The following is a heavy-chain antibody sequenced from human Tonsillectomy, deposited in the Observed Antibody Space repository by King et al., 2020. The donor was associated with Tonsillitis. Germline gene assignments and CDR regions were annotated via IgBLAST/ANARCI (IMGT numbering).Heavy chain of an antibody. CDR1: GGSFSGYY. CDR2: INHSGST. V-gene: IGHV4-34*01. D-gene: IGHD3-22*01. J-gene: IGHJ3*02. Sequence: VQLQQWGAGLLKPSETLSLTCAVYGGSFSGYYWSWIRQPPGKGLEWLGEINHSGSTNYNPSLKSRVTISVDTSKNQFSLKLSSVTAADTAVYYCARRVDYYDSSGYFLADAFDIWGQGTMVTVSS. CDR3: ARRVDYYDSSGYFLADAFDI.